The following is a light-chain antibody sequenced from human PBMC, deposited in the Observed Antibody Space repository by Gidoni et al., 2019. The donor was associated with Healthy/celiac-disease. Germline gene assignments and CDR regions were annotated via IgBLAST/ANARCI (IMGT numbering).Light chain of an antibody. CDR2: GAS. J-gene: IGKJ1*01. V-gene: IGKV3-20*01. CDR3: QQYGSSPET. Sequence: IVLTQSRGTLSLSPGERATLSCRASQSVSSSYLAWYQQKPGQAPRLLIYGASSRATGIPDRFSGSGSGTDFTLTISRLEPEDFAVYYCQQYGSSPETFGQGTKVEIK. CDR1: QSVSSSY.